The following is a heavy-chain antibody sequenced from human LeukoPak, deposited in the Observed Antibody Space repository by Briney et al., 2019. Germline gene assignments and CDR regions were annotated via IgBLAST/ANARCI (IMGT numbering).Heavy chain of an antibody. CDR3: AREGPSSSGSYLNCFDP. J-gene: IGHJ5*02. Sequence: SETLSLTCTVSGGSISSYYWSWIRQPPGKGLEFIGYIYYSGSTNYNPSLKSRVTISVDTSKNQFSLKLSSVTAADTAVYYCAREGPSSSGSYLNCFDPWGQGTLVTVSS. CDR1: GGSISSYY. D-gene: IGHD1-26*01. V-gene: IGHV4-59*01. CDR2: IYYSGST.